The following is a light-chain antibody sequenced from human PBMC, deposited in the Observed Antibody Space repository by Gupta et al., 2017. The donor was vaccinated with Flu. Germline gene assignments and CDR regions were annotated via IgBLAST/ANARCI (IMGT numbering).Light chain of an antibody. CDR2: WSS. Sequence: IVLTQTPASLTLSLGERATINCKASGSLLHHVTTQHYLAWYQQKPGQPPKLLLYWSSRRKRGVPARCSGSGCGADFNLSISGLQDEDVGYYYCQQEISVPLAFGHGT. V-gene: IGKV4-1*01. J-gene: IGKJ3*01. CDR1: GSLLHHVTTQHY. CDR3: QQEISVPLA.